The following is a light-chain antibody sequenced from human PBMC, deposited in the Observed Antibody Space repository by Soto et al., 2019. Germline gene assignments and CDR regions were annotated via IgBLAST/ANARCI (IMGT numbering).Light chain of an antibody. CDR3: QQYASSPLT. J-gene: IGKJ4*01. Sequence: EIVLTQSPGTLSLSSGERATLSCRASQSVRSNYLAWYQQKLGQAPRLLIYGASSRATGIPDRFGGSGSGTDVTLTISRLEPEDVAVYYCQQYASSPLTFGGGTKVEIK. CDR2: GAS. CDR1: QSVRSNY. V-gene: IGKV3-20*01.